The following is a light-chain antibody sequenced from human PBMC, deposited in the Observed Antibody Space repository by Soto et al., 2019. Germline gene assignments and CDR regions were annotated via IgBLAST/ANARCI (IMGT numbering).Light chain of an antibody. V-gene: IGKV3-11*01. CDR1: QSVSSC. J-gene: IGKJ4*01. CDR2: GTS. Sequence: EIVLTQSPVTLSLSPGERATLSCRASQSVSSCLAWYQQKPGQAPRLLISGTSTRATGIPARFSGSWSGTDFTLTITSLQPEDCATYFCQQGYNIPLTFGGGTKVDIK. CDR3: QQGYNIPLT.